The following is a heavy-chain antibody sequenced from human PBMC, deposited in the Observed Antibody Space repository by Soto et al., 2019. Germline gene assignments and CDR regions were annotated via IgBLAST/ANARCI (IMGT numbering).Heavy chain of an antibody. D-gene: IGHD6-13*01. CDR2: ISGSGGST. CDR3: AKDLGSIAAAGLLGFDP. V-gene: IGHV3-23*01. Sequence: GGSLRLSCAASGFTLSSYAMSWVRQAPGKGLEWVSAISGSGGSTYYADSVKGRFTISRDNSKNTLYLQMNSLRAEDTAVYYCAKDLGSIAAAGLLGFDPWGQGTLVTVSS. J-gene: IGHJ5*02. CDR1: GFTLSSYA.